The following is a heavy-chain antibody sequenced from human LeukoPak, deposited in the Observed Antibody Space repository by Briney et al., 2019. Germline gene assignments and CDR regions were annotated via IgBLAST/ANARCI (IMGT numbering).Heavy chain of an antibody. V-gene: IGHV4-39*01. J-gene: IGHJ4*03. Sequence: SHTLSLTCTVRGGSINSHSYYWGWVRQPPGKGLEWIGSVYYDGTSYSNPSLKSRVAVFVDTSRDQFSLDLSFVTAADTALYFCVRHRSTNTGYFDSWGQGTLVSVSS. D-gene: IGHD5-24*01. CDR2: VYYDGTS. CDR3: VRHRSTNTGYFDS. CDR1: GGSINSHSYY.